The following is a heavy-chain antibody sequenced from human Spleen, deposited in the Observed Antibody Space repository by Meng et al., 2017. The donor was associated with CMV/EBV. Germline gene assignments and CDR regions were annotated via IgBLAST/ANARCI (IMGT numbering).Heavy chain of an antibody. D-gene: IGHD3-3*01. CDR3: ARMYYDFWSGYSPFDY. V-gene: IGHV6-1*01. J-gene: IGHJ4*02. Sequence: VSSNSAAWNWIRQSPSRGLEWLGRTYYRSKWYNDYAVSVKSRITINPDTSKNQFSLQLNSVTPEDTAVYYCARMYYDFWSGYSPFDYWGQGTLVTVSS. CDR2: TYYRSKWYN. CDR1: VSSNSAA.